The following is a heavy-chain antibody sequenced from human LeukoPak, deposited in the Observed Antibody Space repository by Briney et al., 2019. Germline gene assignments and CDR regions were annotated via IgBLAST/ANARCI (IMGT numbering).Heavy chain of an antibody. J-gene: IGHJ4*02. D-gene: IGHD4-23*01. Sequence: SETLSLTCTVSGGSISSGNWWSWVRQPPGKGLEWIGEIYHSGSTNYNPSLKSRVTISVDTSKNQFSLKLSSVTAADTAVYYCARGTVVTPFDYWGQGTLVTVSS. CDR3: ARGTVVTPFDY. CDR2: IYHSGST. CDR1: GGSISSGNW. V-gene: IGHV4-4*02.